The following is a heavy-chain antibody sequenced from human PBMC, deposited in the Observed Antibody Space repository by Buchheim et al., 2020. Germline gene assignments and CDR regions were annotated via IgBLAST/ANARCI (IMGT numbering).Heavy chain of an antibody. CDR1: GFTFSKFA. CDR2: VTAAGSST. V-gene: IGHV3-23*04. Sequence: EVQLVESGGTLVQPGGSLRLSCSASGFTFSKFAMSWVRQAPGKGLEWVSTVTAAGSSTYYADSVKGRMTISRDNSKNTLSLQMNSLRTEDTAIYYCARVNGGSGYFVDYWGQGAL. CDR3: ARVNGGSGYFVDY. D-gene: IGHD3-22*01. J-gene: IGHJ4*02.